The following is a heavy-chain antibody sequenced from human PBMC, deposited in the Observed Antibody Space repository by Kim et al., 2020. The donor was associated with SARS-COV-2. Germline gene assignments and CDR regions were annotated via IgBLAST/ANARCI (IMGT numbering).Heavy chain of an antibody. Sequence: HSAESMRGRITVSPDISKNQFSLQLNSVTPEDPAVYYCARDAPVGSHFDYWGQGTLVTVSS. CDR3: ARDAPVGSHFDY. J-gene: IGHJ4*02. V-gene: IGHV6-1*01. D-gene: IGHD1-26*01.